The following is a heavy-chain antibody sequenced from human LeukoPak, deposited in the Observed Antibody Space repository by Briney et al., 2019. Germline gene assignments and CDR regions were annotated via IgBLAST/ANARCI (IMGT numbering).Heavy chain of an antibody. V-gene: IGHV3-23*01. CDR3: AKDSGNYYDSSGYYFWVEPFYYFDY. CDR2: ISGSGGST. CDR1: GFTFSSYA. J-gene: IGHJ4*02. Sequence: GGSLRLSCAASGFTFSSYAMSWVRQAPGKGLEWVSAISGSGGSTYYADSVKGRFTISRDNSKNTLYLQMNSLRAEDTAVYYCAKDSGNYYDSSGYYFWVEPFYYFDYWGQGTLVTVSS. D-gene: IGHD3-22*01.